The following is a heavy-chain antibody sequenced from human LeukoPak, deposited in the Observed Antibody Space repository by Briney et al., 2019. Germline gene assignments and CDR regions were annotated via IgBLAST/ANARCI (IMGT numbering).Heavy chain of an antibody. V-gene: IGHV3-21*01. J-gene: IGHJ5*02. D-gene: IGHD6-13*01. CDR2: ISSSSSYI. CDR1: GFTFSSYS. Sequence: SGGSLRLSCAASGFTFSSYSFNWVRQAPGKGLEWVSSISSSSSYIYYADSVKGRFTISRDNAKNSLYLQMNSLRAEDTAVYYCARDPGIAATLNWFDPWGQGTLVTVSS. CDR3: ARDPGIAATLNWFDP.